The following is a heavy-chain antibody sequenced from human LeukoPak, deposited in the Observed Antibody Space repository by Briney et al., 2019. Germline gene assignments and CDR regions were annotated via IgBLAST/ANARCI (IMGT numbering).Heavy chain of an antibody. D-gene: IGHD3-3*01. V-gene: IGHV1-46*01. J-gene: IGHJ6*02. CDR1: GYTFTSYY. CDR3: ARVPPNPITKYRKDV. Sequence: GASVKVSCKASGYTFTSYYMHWVRQAPGQGLEWMGIINPSGGSTSYAQKFQGRVTMTRDTSTSTVYMELSSLRSEDTAVYYCARVPPNPITKYRKDVWGQGTTVNGPS. CDR2: INPSGGST.